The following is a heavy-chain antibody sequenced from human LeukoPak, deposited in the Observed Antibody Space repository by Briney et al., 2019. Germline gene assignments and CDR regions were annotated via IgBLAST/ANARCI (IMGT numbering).Heavy chain of an antibody. CDR1: GGSISSYY. Sequence: SETLSLTCTVSGGSISSYYWSWIRQLPGKGLEWIGYIYYSGSTNYNPSLKSRVTISVDTSKTQFSLKLSSVTAADTAVYYCARLRGAAAGTPDYWGQGTLATDSS. CDR2: IYYSGST. J-gene: IGHJ4*02. V-gene: IGHV4-59*08. CDR3: ARLRGAAAGTPDY. D-gene: IGHD6-13*01.